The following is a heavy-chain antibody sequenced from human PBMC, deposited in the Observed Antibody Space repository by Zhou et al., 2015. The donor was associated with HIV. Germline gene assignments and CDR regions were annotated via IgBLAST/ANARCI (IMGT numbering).Heavy chain of an antibody. CDR3: ARDRGAARPDWRYFDL. V-gene: IGHV1-69*06. J-gene: IGHJ2*01. Sequence: QVQLVQSGAEVKKPGSSVEVSCKASGGTFSTHGITWVRQVPGQGLEWMGGITPVLGTTKYAQKFQGRVTFTADRSTSTAFMELRSLKFEDTAVYYCARDRGAARPDWRYFDLWGRGTLVTVSS. CDR1: GGTFSTHG. D-gene: IGHD6-6*01. CDR2: ITPVLGTT.